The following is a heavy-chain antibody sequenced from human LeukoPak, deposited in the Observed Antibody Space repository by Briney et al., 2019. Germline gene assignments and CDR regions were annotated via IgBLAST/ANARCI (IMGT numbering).Heavy chain of an antibody. V-gene: IGHV4-59*01. Sequence: SETLSLTCTVSGGSISSYYWSWIRKPPGKGLEWIGYIYYSGSTNYNPSLKSRVSISVDTSKNQFSLKLSSVTAADTAVYYCARTGSSGWYGRGYFDYWGQGTLVTVSS. CDR3: ARTGSSGWYGRGYFDY. D-gene: IGHD6-19*01. CDR1: GGSISSYY. CDR2: IYYSGST. J-gene: IGHJ4*02.